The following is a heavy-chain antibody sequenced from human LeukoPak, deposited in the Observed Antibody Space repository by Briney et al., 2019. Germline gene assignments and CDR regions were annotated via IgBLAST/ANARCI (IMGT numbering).Heavy chain of an antibody. CDR1: GGSISSGSYY. V-gene: IGHV4-61*02. Sequence: SQTLSLTCTVSGGSISSGSYYWSWIRQPAGKGLEWIGRIYTSGSTNYNPSLKSRVTISVDTSKNQFSLKLSPVTAADTAVYYCARDSSGSPPYYYYGMDVWGQGTTVTVSS. J-gene: IGHJ6*02. CDR3: ARDSSGSPPYYYYGMDV. D-gene: IGHD1-26*01. CDR2: IYTSGST.